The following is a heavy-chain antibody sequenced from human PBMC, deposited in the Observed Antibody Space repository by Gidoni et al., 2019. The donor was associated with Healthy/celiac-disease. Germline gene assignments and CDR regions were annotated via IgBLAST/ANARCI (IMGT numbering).Heavy chain of an antibody. CDR3: ARDPKSGRDSYCGGDCPGV. CDR2: IIPIFGTA. Sequence: QVQLVQSGAEVKKPGSSVKVSCKASGGTFSSYAISWVRQAPGQGLEWMGGIIPIFGTANYAQKFQGRVTITADESTSTAYMELSSLRSEDTAVYYCARDPKSGRDSYCGGDCPGVWGQGTMVTVSS. CDR1: GGTFSSYA. J-gene: IGHJ3*01. V-gene: IGHV1-69*01. D-gene: IGHD2-21*02.